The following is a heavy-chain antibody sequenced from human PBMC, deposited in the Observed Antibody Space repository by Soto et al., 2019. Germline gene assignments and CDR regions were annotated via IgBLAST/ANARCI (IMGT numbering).Heavy chain of an antibody. CDR1: GFTFSDYS. CDR2: ISSSSFTI. D-gene: IGHD3-3*01. Sequence: PGGSLRLSCAASGFTFSDYSMNWVRQAPGRGLEWVSYISSSSFTIRYADSVEGRFAISRDNAKNSLYLQMNSLRAEDTAVYYCASDYNRFWSGHFVYWGQGALVTGSS. J-gene: IGHJ4*02. CDR3: ASDYNRFWSGHFVY. V-gene: IGHV3-48*01.